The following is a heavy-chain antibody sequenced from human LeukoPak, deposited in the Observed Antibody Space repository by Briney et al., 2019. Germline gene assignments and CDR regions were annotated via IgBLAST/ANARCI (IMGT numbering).Heavy chain of an antibody. CDR3: ATWAGTAAGFSGPFDY. V-gene: IGHV3-48*01. CDR2: ISSDSSTM. CDR1: GFTFSSHS. D-gene: IGHD6-13*01. Sequence: GGSLRLSCAASGFTFSSHSMHWVRQAPGKGLEYISYISSDSSTMYYADSVKGRFTISRDNARNSLYLLMNSLRVDDTAVYYCATWAGTAAGFSGPFDYWGQGTLVTVSS. J-gene: IGHJ4*02.